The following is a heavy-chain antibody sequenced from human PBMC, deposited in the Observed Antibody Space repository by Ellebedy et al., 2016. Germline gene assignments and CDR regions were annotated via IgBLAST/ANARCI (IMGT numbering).Heavy chain of an antibody. Sequence: ASVKVSXKASGYTFTGYYMHWVRQAPGQGLEWMGWINPNSGGTSYAQKFQGRVTMTRDTSTSTVYMELSSLRSEDTAVYYCARDDYGDFPFDYWGQGTLVTVSS. CDR1: GYTFTGYY. D-gene: IGHD4-17*01. CDR2: INPNSGGT. J-gene: IGHJ4*02. CDR3: ARDDYGDFPFDY. V-gene: IGHV1-2*02.